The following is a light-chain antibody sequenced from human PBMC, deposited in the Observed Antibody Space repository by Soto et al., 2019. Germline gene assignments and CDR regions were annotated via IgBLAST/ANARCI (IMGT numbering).Light chain of an antibody. J-gene: IGLJ2*01. V-gene: IGLV2-14*01. Sequence: QSALTQPASVSGSPGQSITISCTGTSSDVGGYNYVSWYQQHPGKAPKLMLYEVNSRPSGVSNRFSGSKSGNTASLTISGLQAEDEADYYCTSFTSSSTLVIFGGGTKPTVL. CDR2: EVN. CDR1: SSDVGGYNY. CDR3: TSFTSSSTLVI.